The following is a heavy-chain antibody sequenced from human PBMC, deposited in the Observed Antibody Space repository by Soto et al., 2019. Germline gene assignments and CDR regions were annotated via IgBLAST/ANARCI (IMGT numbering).Heavy chain of an antibody. D-gene: IGHD3-3*01. CDR1: GGSFSGYY. J-gene: IGHJ6*02. Sequence: SETLSLTCAVYGGSFSGYYWSWIRQPPGKGLEWIGEINHSGSTNYNPSLKSRVTISVDTSKNQFSLKLSSVTAGDTAVYYCARVYYVFWSGQGGYSYSYYGMDVWGHGTTVTVS. CDR2: INHSGST. V-gene: IGHV4-34*01. CDR3: ARVYYVFWSGQGGYSYSYYGMDV.